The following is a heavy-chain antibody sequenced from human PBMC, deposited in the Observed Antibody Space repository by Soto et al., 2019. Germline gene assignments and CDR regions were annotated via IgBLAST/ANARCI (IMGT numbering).Heavy chain of an antibody. Sequence: GASVKVSCKVSGYTLTELSMHWVRQAPGKGFEWMGGFDPEDGDTIYAQKFQGRVTMTEDTSTDTAYIELSSLRSEDTAVYYCATSPYDLRRKDYWGQGTLVTVSS. CDR2: FDPEDGDT. J-gene: IGHJ4*02. CDR3: ATSPYDLRRKDY. CDR1: GYTLTELS. V-gene: IGHV1-24*01. D-gene: IGHD3-3*01.